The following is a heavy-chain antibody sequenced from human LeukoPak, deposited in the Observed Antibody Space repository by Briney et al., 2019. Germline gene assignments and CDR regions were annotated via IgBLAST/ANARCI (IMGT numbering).Heavy chain of an antibody. D-gene: IGHD5-18*01. J-gene: IGHJ5*02. Sequence: ASVKVSCKASGYTFTSYGISWVRQAPGQGLEWMGWISAYNGNTNYAQKHQGRVTMTTDTSTSTAYMELRSLRSDDTAVYYCARGEYSYGLNWFDPWGQGTLVTVSS. CDR1: GYTFTSYG. CDR2: ISAYNGNT. V-gene: IGHV1-18*01. CDR3: ARGEYSYGLNWFDP.